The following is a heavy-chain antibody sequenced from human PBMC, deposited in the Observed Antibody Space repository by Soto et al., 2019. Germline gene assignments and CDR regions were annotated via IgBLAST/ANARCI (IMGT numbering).Heavy chain of an antibody. V-gene: IGHV4-61*05. CDR2: IYYSGST. J-gene: IGHJ3*02. CDR3: ARRGIAVADAFDI. CDR1: GGSISSSSYF. D-gene: IGHD6-19*01. Sequence: PSETLSLTCTGSGGSISSSSYFWGWIRQPPGKGLEWIGYIYYSGSTNYNPSLKSRVTISVDTSKNQFSLKLSSVTAADTAVYYCARRGIAVADAFDIWGQGTMVTVSS.